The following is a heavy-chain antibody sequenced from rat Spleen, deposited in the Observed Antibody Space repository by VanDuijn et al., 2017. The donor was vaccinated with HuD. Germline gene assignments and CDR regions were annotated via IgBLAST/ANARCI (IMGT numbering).Heavy chain of an antibody. J-gene: IGHJ3*01. D-gene: IGHD1-11*01. CDR3: TRHGGLRNWFAY. CDR1: FSDYD. CDR2: ISTGGDIT. Sequence: FSDYDMAWVRQAPTKGLEWIASISTGGDITYYRGSVKGRFTISRDDAKNTQYLQMDSLGSEDTATYYCTRHGGLRNWFAYWGQGTLVTVSS. V-gene: IGHV5S13*01.